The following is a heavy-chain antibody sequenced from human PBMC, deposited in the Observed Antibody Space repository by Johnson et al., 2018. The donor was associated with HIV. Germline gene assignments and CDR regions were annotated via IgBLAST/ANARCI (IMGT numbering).Heavy chain of an antibody. D-gene: IGHD4-17*01. CDR1: GFSFSNSV. CDR3: ARDYGDYAHDAFDI. V-gene: IGHV3-30-3*01. J-gene: IGHJ3*02. Sequence: QVQLVESGGDVVQPGTSLRLFCAAYGFSFSNSVMHWVRRAPGKGLDWVAGISVDGNSKFYPDSVKGRFTISRDNSDNTLFLQMNGLRPEDTAVYYCARDYGDYAHDAFDIWGQGTMVTVSS. CDR2: ISVDGNSK.